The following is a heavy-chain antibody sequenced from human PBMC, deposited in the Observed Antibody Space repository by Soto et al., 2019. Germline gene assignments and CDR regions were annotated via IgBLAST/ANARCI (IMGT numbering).Heavy chain of an antibody. CDR3: ARVKWEVGGTPDY. Sequence: QVQLVESGGGVVQPGRSLRLSCAASGFTFSSYPMHWVRQAPGKGLEWVAFISFDGSNKYYADSVKGRFTISRDNSKSTLYLQMNSLRAEDTAVYYCARVKWEVGGTPDYWGQGTLVTVSS. V-gene: IGHV3-30-3*01. CDR1: GFTFSSYP. CDR2: ISFDGSNK. J-gene: IGHJ4*02. D-gene: IGHD1-26*01.